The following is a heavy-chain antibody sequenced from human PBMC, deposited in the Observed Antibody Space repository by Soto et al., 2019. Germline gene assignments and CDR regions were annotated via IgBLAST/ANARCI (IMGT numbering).Heavy chain of an antibody. CDR1: GGTFSSYT. J-gene: IGHJ4*02. V-gene: IGHV1-69*02. CDR2: IIPILGIA. CDR3: AGLVGVVPAANGHFDY. Sequence: QVQLVQSGAEVKKPGSSVKVSCKASGGTFSSYTISWVRQAPGQGLEWMGRIIPILGIANYAQKFQGRVTISADKSTSSAYMELSSLRSEDTAVYYCAGLVGVVPAANGHFDYWGQGTQVTVSS. D-gene: IGHD2-2*01.